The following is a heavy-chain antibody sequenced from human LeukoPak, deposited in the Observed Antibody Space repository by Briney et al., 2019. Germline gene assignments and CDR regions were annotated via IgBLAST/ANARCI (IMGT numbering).Heavy chain of an antibody. CDR2: IYYSGST. CDR1: SGSIGSYY. V-gene: IGHV4-59*01. J-gene: IGHJ6*03. Sequence: SETLSLTCTVSSGSIGSYYWSWTRQPPGKGLEWIGYIYYSGSTNYNPSLKSRVTISEDTSKNQFSLKLSSVTAADTAVYYCARDRSYYMDVWGKGTTVTISS. CDR3: ARDRSYYMDV.